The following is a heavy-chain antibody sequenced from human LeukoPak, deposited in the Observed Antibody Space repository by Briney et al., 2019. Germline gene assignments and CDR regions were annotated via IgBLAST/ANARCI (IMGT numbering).Heavy chain of an antibody. CDR3: ARRRAPRSTSQYYYYYMDV. CDR2: INHSGST. CDR1: GGSFSGYY. Sequence: SETLSLTCAVYGGSFSGYYWSWIRQLPGKGLEWIGEINHSGSTNYNPSLKSRVTISVDTSKNQFSLKLSSVTAADTAVYYCARRRAPRSTSQYYYYYMDVWGKGTTVTVSS. J-gene: IGHJ6*03. D-gene: IGHD2-2*01. V-gene: IGHV4-34*01.